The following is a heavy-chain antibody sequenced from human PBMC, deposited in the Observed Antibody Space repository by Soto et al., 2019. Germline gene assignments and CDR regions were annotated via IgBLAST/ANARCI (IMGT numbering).Heavy chain of an antibody. D-gene: IGHD6-19*01. CDR2: VYFSGST. V-gene: IGHV4-59*01. CDR1: GGSINGYY. Sequence: QERLQESGPGQVKPSETLSLTCSVSGGSINGYYWNWIRQPPGKGLEWLGNVYFSGSTHYNPSLEARLTISVDTSKKQISLKLRSVTAADTAVYYCARQEAVPGTPFDSWGQGTLVSVSS. CDR3: ARQEAVPGTPFDS. J-gene: IGHJ4*02.